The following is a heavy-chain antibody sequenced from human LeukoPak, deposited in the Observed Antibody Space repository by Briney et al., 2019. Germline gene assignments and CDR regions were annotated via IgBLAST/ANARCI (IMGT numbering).Heavy chain of an antibody. V-gene: IGHV4-39*07. Sequence: SETLSLTCSVSGDSFSSSNYYWGWIRQPPGKGPEWIGSIYSSGRTYYNPALQSRLTISLAVSHHQFSLWLTSVTAADTAVYFGIRAPVSWGEGTLVTVSS. D-gene: IGHD3-3*02. CDR3: IRAPVS. J-gene: IGHJ1*01. CDR1: GDSFSSSNYY. CDR2: IYSSGRT.